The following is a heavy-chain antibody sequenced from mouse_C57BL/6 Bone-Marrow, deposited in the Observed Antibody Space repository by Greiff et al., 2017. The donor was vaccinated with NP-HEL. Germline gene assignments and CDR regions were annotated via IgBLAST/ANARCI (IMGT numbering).Heavy chain of an antibody. Sequence: EVMLVESGGGLVKPGGSLKLSCAASGFTFSSYAMSWVRQTPEKRLEWVATISDGGSYTYYPDNVKGRFTISRDNAKNNLYLQMSHLKSEDTAMYYCARDKMDYWGQGTSVTVSS. CDR1: GFTFSSYA. CDR2: ISDGGSYT. V-gene: IGHV5-4*01. J-gene: IGHJ4*01. CDR3: ARDKMDY.